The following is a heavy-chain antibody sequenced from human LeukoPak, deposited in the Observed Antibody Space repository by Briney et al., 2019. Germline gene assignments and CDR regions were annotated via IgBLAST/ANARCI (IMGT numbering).Heavy chain of an antibody. V-gene: IGHV3-33*01. CDR1: GFTFGGYG. CDR3: TRYNNDHFDY. Sequence: GGSLRLSCAGSGFTFGGYGMHWFRQTPGKGLEGVVVIAYDGSRAFYADSVKGRFTISRDNSKNTMSVQMDDLRAEDTAGYYCTRYNNDHFDYWGQGTLVTVSS. D-gene: IGHD1-14*01. CDR2: IAYDGSRA. J-gene: IGHJ4*02.